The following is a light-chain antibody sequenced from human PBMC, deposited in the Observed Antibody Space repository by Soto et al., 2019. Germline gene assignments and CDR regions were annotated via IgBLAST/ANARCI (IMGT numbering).Light chain of an antibody. CDR1: QSISSY. CDR2: ATY. Sequence: DIQMPQHPSSLSASVVDRCTITFLASQSISSYLNWYQQKPGKAPNLLIYATYNLQSGVPSRFSGGGSGTDYTLTISSLQPEDFATYYCQQSYSTPRTFGQGTKVDIK. CDR3: QQSYSTPRT. J-gene: IGKJ1*01. V-gene: IGKV1-39*01.